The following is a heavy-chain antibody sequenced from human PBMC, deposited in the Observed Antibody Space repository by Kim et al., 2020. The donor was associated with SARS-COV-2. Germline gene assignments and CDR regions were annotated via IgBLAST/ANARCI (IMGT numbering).Heavy chain of an antibody. CDR3: ARHFTSYYYGMDV. CDR1: GYSFTSYW. V-gene: IGHV5-51*01. Sequence: GESLKISCKGSGYSFTSYWIGWVRQMPGKGLEWMGIIYPGDSDTRYSPSFQGQVTISADKSISTAYLQWSSLKASDTAMYYCARHFTSYYYGMDVWGQGTTVTVSS. CDR2: IYPGDSDT. J-gene: IGHJ6*02.